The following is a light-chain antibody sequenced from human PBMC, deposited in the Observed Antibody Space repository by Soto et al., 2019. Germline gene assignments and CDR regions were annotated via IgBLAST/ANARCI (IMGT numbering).Light chain of an antibody. Sequence: QLVLTQPPSVSGAPGQRVTISCTGSTSNIGAGYDVHWYQQLPGTAPRLLFYDTTNRPSGVPDRFSASRSATSASLAITGLQAEDEADYYCQSFDSSLSGYVFGTGTKLTVL. CDR1: TSNIGAGYD. CDR2: DTT. J-gene: IGLJ1*01. CDR3: QSFDSSLSGYV. V-gene: IGLV1-40*01.